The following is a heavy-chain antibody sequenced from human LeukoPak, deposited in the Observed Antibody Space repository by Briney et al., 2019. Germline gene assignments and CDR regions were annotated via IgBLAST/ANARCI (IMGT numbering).Heavy chain of an antibody. CDR1: GGSISRYY. CDR2: IYSSGST. D-gene: IGHD2-2*01. Sequence: SETLSLTCTVSGGSISRYYWSWNRQPPGKGLEWIGYIYSSGSTNYTPSLKSRVTISVDTSKNQFSLKLSSVTAADTAVYYCASARYQLPETVWGQGTLVTVSS. V-gene: IGHV4-59*01. J-gene: IGHJ4*02. CDR3: ASARYQLPETV.